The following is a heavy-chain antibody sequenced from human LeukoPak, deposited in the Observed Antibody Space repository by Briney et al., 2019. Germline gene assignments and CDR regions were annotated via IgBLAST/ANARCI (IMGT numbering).Heavy chain of an antibody. CDR3: AKDASIGRYCTNGVCSPFDY. CDR2: ISDTGATT. Sequence: SGGSLRLSSAGPGFTFSSYAMRWVRQALGKGLEWGSAISDTGATTYDADSGKGRFTISRDNSRSTLYLQMNSLRAEDTGLYYGAKDASIGRYCTNGVCSPFDYWGQGTLVTVSS. CDR1: GFTFSSYA. D-gene: IGHD2-8*01. J-gene: IGHJ4*02. V-gene: IGHV3-23*01.